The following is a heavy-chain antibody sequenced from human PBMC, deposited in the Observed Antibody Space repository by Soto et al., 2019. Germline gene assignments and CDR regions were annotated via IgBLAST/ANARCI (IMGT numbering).Heavy chain of an antibody. CDR2: IYWDDDK. D-gene: IGHD3-10*01. CDR1: GFSLSTSGVG. J-gene: IGHJ6*03. CDR3: AHTFSEPRMVRGVTDYYYYYMDV. Sequence: SGPTLVNPTHTLTLTCTFSGFSLSTSGVGVGWIRQPPGKALEWLALIYWDDDKRYSPSLKSRLTITKDTSKNQVVLTMTNMDPVDTATYYCAHTFSEPRMVRGVTDYYYYYMDVWGKGTTVTVSS. V-gene: IGHV2-5*02.